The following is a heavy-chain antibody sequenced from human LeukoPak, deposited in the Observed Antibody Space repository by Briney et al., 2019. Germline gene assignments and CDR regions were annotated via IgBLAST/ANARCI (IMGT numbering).Heavy chain of an antibody. CDR1: GFTFSSYW. J-gene: IGHJ4*02. CDR3: ATHPALIDLDS. D-gene: IGHD2-21*01. CDR2: IKPDGSKK. Sequence: PGGSLRLSCAASGFTFSSYWMTWVRQAPGKGLEWVANIKPDGSKKSYVDSVKGRFTISRDNAKNSLYLQMNSLRVEDTAVYYCATHPALIDLDSWGQGNLVPVSS. V-gene: IGHV3-7*01.